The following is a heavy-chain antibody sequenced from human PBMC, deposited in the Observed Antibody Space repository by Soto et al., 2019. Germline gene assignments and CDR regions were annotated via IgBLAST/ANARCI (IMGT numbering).Heavy chain of an antibody. J-gene: IGHJ4*02. V-gene: IGHV4-59*01. CDR1: GGSISSYY. CDR2: IYYSGST. CDR3: ARMNYYDTSGHPFDY. Sequence: SETLSLTCTVSGGSISSYYWSWIRQPPGKGLEWIGYIYYSGSTNYNPSLKSRVTMSADTSKNQFSLKLNSVTATDTAVYYCARMNYYDTSGHPFDYWGQGMMVTVSS. D-gene: IGHD3-22*01.